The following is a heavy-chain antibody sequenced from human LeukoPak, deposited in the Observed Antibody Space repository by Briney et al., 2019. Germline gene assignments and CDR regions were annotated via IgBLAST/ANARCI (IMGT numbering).Heavy chain of an antibody. CDR3: ARVLSGYYPWYFDL. CDR1: GVSISTYC. Sequence: SETLSPTCTVSGVSISTYCWIWIRQPPGEGLEWMGFISYSGRTDYNPSLKSRVTISVDTSKNHFSLKLNSGTAADTAVYYCARVLSGYYPWYFDLWGRGTLVTVTS. J-gene: IGHJ2*01. D-gene: IGHD3-22*01. V-gene: IGHV4-59*01. CDR2: ISYSGRT.